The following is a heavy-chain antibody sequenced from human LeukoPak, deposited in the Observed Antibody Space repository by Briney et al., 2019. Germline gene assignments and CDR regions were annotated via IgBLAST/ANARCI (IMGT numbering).Heavy chain of an antibody. CDR2: IKTGGSEK. Sequence: PGGSLSLSCAASGFSLSSYWMSWVRQAPGKGLEGVANIKTGGSEKHTVDSVRGRFIHPNHKEKNSLYLPMNRQTDEHTAMYYCATAIFDDWGQGTLVTVSS. V-gene: IGHV3-7*05. CDR1: GFSLSSYW. CDR3: ATAIFDD. J-gene: IGHJ4*02.